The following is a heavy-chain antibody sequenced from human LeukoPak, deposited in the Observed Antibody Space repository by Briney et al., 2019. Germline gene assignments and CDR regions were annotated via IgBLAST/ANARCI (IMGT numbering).Heavy chain of an antibody. CDR3: AKDARYCGATTCYLGGYYYYMDV. D-gene: IGHD2-2*01. CDR2: ISWDAGST. V-gene: IGHV3-43*01. J-gene: IGHJ6*03. CDR1: GFSFNDHT. Sequence: GGSLRLSCAASGFSFNDHTMHWVRQAPGKGLEWVPLISWDAGSTYYADSVKGRFTISRDNSKNSLYLQMNSLRTEDTALYYCAKDARYCGATTCYLGGYYYYMDVWGKGTTVTVSS.